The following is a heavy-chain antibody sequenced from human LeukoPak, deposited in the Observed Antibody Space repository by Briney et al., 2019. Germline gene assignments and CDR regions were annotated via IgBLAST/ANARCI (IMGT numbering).Heavy chain of an antibody. CDR1: GFTFSSYA. Sequence: GGSLRLSCAASGFTFSSYAMSWVRQAPGKGLEWVSAISGSGGSTYYADSVKGRFTISRDNSKNTLYLQMNSLRAEDTAVYYCAKESGVGYYDSSGYYPWDYWGQGTLVTVSS. V-gene: IGHV3-23*01. J-gene: IGHJ4*02. D-gene: IGHD3-22*01. CDR2: ISGSGGST. CDR3: AKESGVGYYDSSGYYPWDY.